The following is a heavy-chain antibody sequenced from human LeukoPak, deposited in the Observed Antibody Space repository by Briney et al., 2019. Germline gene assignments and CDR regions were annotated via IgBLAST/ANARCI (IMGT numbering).Heavy chain of an antibody. CDR1: GYTLTSYG. CDR3: ARYGIVTYYDFWSGYYWFDP. V-gene: IGHV1-8*01. CDR2: MNPNSGNT. D-gene: IGHD3-3*01. Sequence: ASVKVSCEASGYTLTSYGINWMRQATGQGLEWMGWMNPNSGNTGYAQKFQGRVTMTRNTSISTAYMELSSLRSEDTAVYYCARYGIVTYYDFWSGYYWFDPWGQGTLVTVSS. J-gene: IGHJ5*02.